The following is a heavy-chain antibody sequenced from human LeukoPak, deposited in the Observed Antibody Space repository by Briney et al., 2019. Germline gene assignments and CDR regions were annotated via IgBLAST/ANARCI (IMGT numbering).Heavy chain of an antibody. CDR2: INHSGST. V-gene: IGHV4-34*01. CDR3: ARANEGLRLGELSWYYGMDV. CDR1: GGSFSGYY. J-gene: IGHJ6*02. Sequence: SETLSLTCAVCGGSFSGYYWSWIRQPPGKGLEWIGEINHSGSTNYNPSLKSRVTISVDRSKNQFSLKLSSVTAADTAVYYCARANEGLRLGELSWYYGMDVWGQGTTVTVSS. D-gene: IGHD3-16*02.